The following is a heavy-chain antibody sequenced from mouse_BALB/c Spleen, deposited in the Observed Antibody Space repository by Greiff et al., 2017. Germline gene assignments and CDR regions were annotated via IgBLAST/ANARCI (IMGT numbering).Heavy chain of an antibody. CDR3: ASGGYGNH. Sequence: QVHVKQPGAELVKPGTSVKLSCKASGYNFTSYWINWVKLRPGQGLEWIGDIYPGSGSTNYNEKFKSKATLTVDTSSSTAYMQLSSLASEDSALYYCASGGYGNHWGQGTSVTVSS. D-gene: IGHD2-1*01. J-gene: IGHJ4*01. CDR2: IYPGSGST. CDR1: GYNFTSYW. V-gene: IGHV1-55*01.